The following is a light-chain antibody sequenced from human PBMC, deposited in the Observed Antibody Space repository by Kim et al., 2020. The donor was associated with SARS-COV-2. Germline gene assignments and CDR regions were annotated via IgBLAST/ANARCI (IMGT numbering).Light chain of an antibody. CDR2: GAS. J-gene: IGKJ1*01. Sequence: TPVERSSLSCRASQSVSSSYLAWNQQKPGQAPRLLMYGASSRTTGIPDRFSGSGSGTDFTLTISSLRPEDFAVYYCQQYGSSPWTFGQGTKVDIK. CDR3: QQYGSSPWT. V-gene: IGKV3-20*01. CDR1: QSVSSSY.